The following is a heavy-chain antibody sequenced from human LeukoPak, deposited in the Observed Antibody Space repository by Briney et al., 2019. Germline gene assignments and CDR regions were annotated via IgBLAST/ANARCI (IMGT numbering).Heavy chain of an antibody. J-gene: IGHJ4*02. D-gene: IGHD1-26*01. CDR1: GGSFSGYY. CDR2: INHSGST. V-gene: IGHV4-34*01. CDR3: ARFRLSGSYYFDY. Sequence: SETLSLTCAVYGGSFSGYYWSWIRQPPGKGLEWIGEINHSGSTNYNPSLKSRVTISVDTSKYQFSLKLSSVTAADTAVYYCARFRLSGSYYFDYWGQGTLVTVSS.